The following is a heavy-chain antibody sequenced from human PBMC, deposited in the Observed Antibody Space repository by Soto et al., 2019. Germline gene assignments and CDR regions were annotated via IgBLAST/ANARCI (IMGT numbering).Heavy chain of an antibody. D-gene: IGHD2-2*01. CDR2: INHSGST. CDR1: GGSFSGYY. J-gene: IGHJ6*03. CDR3: ARGRGYCSSTSCYHTGTPYYYYMDV. Sequence: SETLSLTCAVYGGSFSGYYWSWIRQPPGKGLEWIGEINHSGSTNYNPSLKSRVTISVDTSKNQFSLKLSSVTAADTAVYYCARGRGYCSSTSCYHTGTPYYYYMDVWGKGTTVTVS. V-gene: IGHV4-34*01.